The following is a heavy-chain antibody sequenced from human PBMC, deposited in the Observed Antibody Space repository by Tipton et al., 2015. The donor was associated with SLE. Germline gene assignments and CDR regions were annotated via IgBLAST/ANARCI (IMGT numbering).Heavy chain of an antibody. Sequence: TLSLTCTVSGDSISSRSYHWGWIRQPPGKGLEWIGSIYYSGSTYYNPSLKSRVTISVDTSKSQFSLKLSSVTATDTALYYCARATGSGTFTRFDPWGQGTLVTVSS. J-gene: IGHJ5*02. V-gene: IGHV4-39*01. CDR2: IYYSGST. D-gene: IGHD3-10*01. CDR3: ARATGSGTFTRFDP. CDR1: GDSISSRSYH.